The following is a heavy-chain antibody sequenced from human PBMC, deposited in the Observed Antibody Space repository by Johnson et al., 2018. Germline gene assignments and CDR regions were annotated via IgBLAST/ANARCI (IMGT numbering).Heavy chain of an antibody. J-gene: IGHJ3*02. CDR3: ASAFFYGSGLSGSRGAFDI. CDR1: GFTFSTYG. CDR2: ISYDGSNR. Sequence: QVQLVESGGGVVQPGRSLRLSCAVSGFTFSTYGMHWVRQAPGKGLEWVAVISYDGSNRYYADSVKGRFTISRDNSKNTLYLQMNSLRAGETAVYYCASAFFYGSGLSGSRGAFDIWGQGTRVTVSS. D-gene: IGHD3-10*01. V-gene: IGHV3-30*03.